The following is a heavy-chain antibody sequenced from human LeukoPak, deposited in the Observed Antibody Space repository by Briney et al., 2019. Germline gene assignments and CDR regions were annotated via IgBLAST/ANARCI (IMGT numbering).Heavy chain of an antibody. V-gene: IGHV4-4*07. Sequence: PSETLSLTCTVSGGSISSYYWSWIRQPAGKGLKWSGRIYTSGSTNYNPSLKSRVTMSVDTSKNQFSLKLSSVTAADTAVYYCARGPRTHYFDYWGQGTLVTGSS. CDR1: GGSISSYY. CDR2: IYTSGST. CDR3: ARGPRTHYFDY. D-gene: IGHD1-14*01. J-gene: IGHJ4*02.